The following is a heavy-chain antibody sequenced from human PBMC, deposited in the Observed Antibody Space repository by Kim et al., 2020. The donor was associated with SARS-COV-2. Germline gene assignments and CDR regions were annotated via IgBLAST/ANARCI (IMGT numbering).Heavy chain of an antibody. CDR1: GFTFTRHG. CDR2: IWYDGSNE. Sequence: GGSLRLSCAASGFTFTRHGMHWVRQAPGKGLEWVAIIWYDGSNEFYADSVKGRFTISRDNSKNTLYLQMNSLRAEDTAVYYCARNYYDSSGYYWVGMDVWGQGTTVTVSS. D-gene: IGHD3-22*01. V-gene: IGHV3-33*01. J-gene: IGHJ6*02. CDR3: ARNYYDSSGYYWVGMDV.